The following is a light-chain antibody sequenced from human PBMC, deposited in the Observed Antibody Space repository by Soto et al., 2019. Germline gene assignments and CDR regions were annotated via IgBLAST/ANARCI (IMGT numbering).Light chain of an antibody. CDR2: EAS. Sequence: AIQLTQSPSSLSASIGDRVTITCRASQDINSYLAWYQQKPGKAPNLLIYEASILKRGVPVRFSGSNSGTDFTLTISSLQAEDFATYYCQQTRSYPSTFGGGTKV. CDR3: QQTRSYPST. J-gene: IGKJ4*01. CDR1: QDINSY. V-gene: IGKV1-13*02.